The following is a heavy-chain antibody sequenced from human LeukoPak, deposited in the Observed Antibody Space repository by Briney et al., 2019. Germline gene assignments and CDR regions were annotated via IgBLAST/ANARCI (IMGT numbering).Heavy chain of an antibody. CDR2: INTDGTST. D-gene: IGHD3-16*01. J-gene: IGHJ4*02. CDR3: ARDGERISTIGGVFWVDY. CDR1: GFTFSTYW. V-gene: IGHV3-74*01. Sequence: PGGSLRLSCAASGFTFSTYWMHWVRQVPGKGLVWVSHINTDGTSTAYADSVKGRFTISRDNARNTLYLQMNSLRADDTAVYYCARDGERISTIGGVFWVDYWGQGILVTVSS.